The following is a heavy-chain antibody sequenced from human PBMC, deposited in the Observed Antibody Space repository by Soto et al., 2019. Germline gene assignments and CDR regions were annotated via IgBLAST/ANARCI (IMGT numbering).Heavy chain of an antibody. CDR1: GYTFTSYG. CDR2: ISAYNGNT. CDR3: ARDLGQQLVDY. D-gene: IGHD6-13*01. J-gene: IGHJ4*02. V-gene: IGHV1-18*01. Sequence: QVQLVQSGAEVKKPGASVKVSCKASGYTFTSYGISWVRQAPGQGLEWMGWISAYNGNTNYAQKLQGRVTMTTDTSTSTAYVELRSMRPDDTAVYYCARDLGQQLVDYWGQGTLVTVSS.